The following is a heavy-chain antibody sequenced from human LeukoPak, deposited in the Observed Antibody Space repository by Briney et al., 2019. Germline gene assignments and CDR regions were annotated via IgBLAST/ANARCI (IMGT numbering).Heavy chain of an antibody. J-gene: IGHJ5*02. Sequence: GGSLRLSCAASGFTFSSYAMSWVRQAPGKGLEWVSAISGSGGSTYYVDSVKGRFTISRDNSKNTLYLQMNSLRAEDTAVYYCAKGKSMITFGGVIVHWGQGTLVTVSS. CDR3: AKGKSMITFGGVIVH. CDR1: GFTFSSYA. CDR2: ISGSGGST. V-gene: IGHV3-23*01. D-gene: IGHD3-16*01.